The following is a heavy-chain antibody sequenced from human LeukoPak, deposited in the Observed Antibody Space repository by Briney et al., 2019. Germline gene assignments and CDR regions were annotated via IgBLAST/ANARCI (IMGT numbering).Heavy chain of an antibody. J-gene: IGHJ4*02. Sequence: ASVKVSCKVSGYTLTELSMHWVRQAPGKGLEWMGGFDPEDGEAIYAQKFQGRVTMTEDTSTDTAYMELSSLRSEDTAVYYCATLYSGSFYYFDYWGQGTLVTVSS. CDR1: GYTLTELS. D-gene: IGHD1-26*01. V-gene: IGHV1-24*01. CDR2: FDPEDGEA. CDR3: ATLYSGSFYYFDY.